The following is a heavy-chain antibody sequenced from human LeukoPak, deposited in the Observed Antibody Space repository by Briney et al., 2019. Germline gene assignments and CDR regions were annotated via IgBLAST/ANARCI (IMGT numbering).Heavy chain of an antibody. CDR2: RNPNSGNK. D-gene: IGHD2-15*01. Sequence: ASVTVSFMASGYTFTDYDSNWVRQATGQGLEWMGWRNPNSGNKGYTQKFQDTDTMPKNHSISTGSKELGSLRSENTALYCWTRGPVDLVPLDYWGQGTLVTVSS. CDR3: TRGPVDLVPLDY. CDR1: GYTFTDYD. V-gene: IGHV1-8*01. J-gene: IGHJ4*02.